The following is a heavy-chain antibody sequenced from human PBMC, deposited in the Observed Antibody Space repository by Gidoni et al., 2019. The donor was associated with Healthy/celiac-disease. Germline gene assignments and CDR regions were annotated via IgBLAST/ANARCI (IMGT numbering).Heavy chain of an antibody. Sequence: QVQLVESGGGVVQPGRSLRLSCAASGFTFSSSGIHWVRQAPGKGLEWVAVISYDGSNKYYADSVKGRFTISRDNSKNTLYLQMNSLRAEDTAVYYCAKGSITYSSSPPNDYWGQGTLVTVSS. V-gene: IGHV3-30*18. CDR2: ISYDGSNK. J-gene: IGHJ4*02. D-gene: IGHD6-6*01. CDR1: GFTFSSSG. CDR3: AKGSITYSSSPPNDY.